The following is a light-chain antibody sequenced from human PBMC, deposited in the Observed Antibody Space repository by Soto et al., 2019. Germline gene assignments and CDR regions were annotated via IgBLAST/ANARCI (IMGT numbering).Light chain of an antibody. Sequence: DNQMTQSPSTLSASVGDRVTITCRASQSINTWLAWYQQKPGKAPKLLIYDTSTLKSGAPSRFSGSGSGTEFTLTINSLQPDDFATYYCQQYENYPLTFGGGTKVEIK. CDR2: DTS. V-gene: IGKV1-5*01. CDR1: QSINTW. J-gene: IGKJ4*01. CDR3: QQYENYPLT.